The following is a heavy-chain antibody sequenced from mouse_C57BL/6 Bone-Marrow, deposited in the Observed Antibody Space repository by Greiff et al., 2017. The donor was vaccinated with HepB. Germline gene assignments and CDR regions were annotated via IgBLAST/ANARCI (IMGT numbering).Heavy chain of an antibody. CDR3: ATAPYYYGSSSYYFDY. CDR1: GYSITSGYY. Sequence: EVQLQQSGPGLVKPSQSLSLTCSVTGYSITSGYYWNWIRQFPGNKLEWMGYISYDGSNNYNPSLKNRISITRDTSKNQFFLKLNSVTTEDTATYYCATAPYYYGSSSYYFDYWGQGTTLTVSS. V-gene: IGHV3-6*01. D-gene: IGHD1-1*01. CDR2: ISYDGSN. J-gene: IGHJ2*01.